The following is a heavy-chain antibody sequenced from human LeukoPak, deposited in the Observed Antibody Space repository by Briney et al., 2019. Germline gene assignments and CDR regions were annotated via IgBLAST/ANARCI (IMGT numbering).Heavy chain of an antibody. V-gene: IGHV4-30-2*01. J-gene: IGHJ5*02. CDR3: ARHYSDYPAFDP. D-gene: IGHD4-11*01. CDR2: IYHSGST. Sequence: PSETLSLTCAVSGGSISSGGYSWSWIRQPPGKGLEWIGYIYHSGSTYYNPSLKSRVTISVDRSKNQFSLKLSSVTAADTAVYYCARHYSDYPAFDPWGQGTLVTVSS. CDR1: GGSISSGGYS.